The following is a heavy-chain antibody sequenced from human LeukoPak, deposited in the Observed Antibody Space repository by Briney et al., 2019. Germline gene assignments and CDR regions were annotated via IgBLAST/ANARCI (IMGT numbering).Heavy chain of an antibody. J-gene: IGHJ6*04. CDR2: IYYSGRT. CDR3: ARDGTPIYSSGWVYMDV. CDR1: GGSISSYY. Sequence: PSETLSLTCSVSGGSISSYYWSWIRQPPGKGLEWIGYIYYSGRTNYNPSLKSRVTISVDTSKNQFSLTLSSVTAADTAVYYCARDGTPIYSSGWVYMDVWGKGTTVTISS. D-gene: IGHD6-25*01. V-gene: IGHV4-59*01.